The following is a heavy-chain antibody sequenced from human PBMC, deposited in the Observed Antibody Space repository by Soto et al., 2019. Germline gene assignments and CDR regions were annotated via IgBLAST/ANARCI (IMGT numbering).Heavy chain of an antibody. V-gene: IGHV1-18*01. J-gene: IGHJ6*02. CDR3: ARGGYYDSSGSRNYHYYGMNV. CDR1: GYTFTSYG. Sequence: QVQLVQSGAEVKKPGASVKVSCKASGYTFTSYGINWVRQAPGQGLEWLGWISPYDGYTNYAQSLQGRLYMSTDTSTRTAYMEVRSLRSADTAMYYCARGGYYDSSGSRNYHYYGMNVWGQGTTVTVSS. D-gene: IGHD3-22*01. CDR2: ISPYDGYT.